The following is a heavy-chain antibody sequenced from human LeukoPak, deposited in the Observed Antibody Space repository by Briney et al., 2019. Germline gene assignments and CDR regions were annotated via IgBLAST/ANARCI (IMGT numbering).Heavy chain of an antibody. Sequence: GASVKVSCKASGYTFTGYYMHWVRQAPGQGLEWMGINNPSGGTTSYSQKFQGRVTMTRDTSTSTVYMELSSLTSEDTAVYYCARDRGLLYGSSGCLDYWGQGTLITVSS. V-gene: IGHV1-46*01. CDR2: NNPSGGTT. CDR1: GYTFTGYY. CDR3: ARDRGLLYGSSGCLDY. J-gene: IGHJ4*02. D-gene: IGHD6-19*01.